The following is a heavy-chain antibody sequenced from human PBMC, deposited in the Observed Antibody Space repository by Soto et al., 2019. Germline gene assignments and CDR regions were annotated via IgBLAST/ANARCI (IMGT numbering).Heavy chain of an antibody. CDR2: SSGSGGST. V-gene: IGHV3-23*01. J-gene: IGHJ5*02. Sequence: GGSLRLSCAASGFTFSSYSMSWVLQAPGKGLEWVSASSGSGGSTYYADSVKGRFTISRDNSKNTLYLQMNSLRAEDTAVYYCARRRDRHLGWLDPWGKGPMVTVSS. CDR1: GFTFSSYS. CDR3: ARRRDRHLGWLDP.